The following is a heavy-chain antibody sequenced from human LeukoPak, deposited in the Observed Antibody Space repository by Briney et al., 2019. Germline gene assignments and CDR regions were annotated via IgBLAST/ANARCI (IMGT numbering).Heavy chain of an antibody. CDR2: ISGSGGST. V-gene: IGHV3-23*01. Sequence: GGSLRLSCAAYGFTFSSYAMSWVRQAPGKGLEWVSAISGSGGSTYYADSVKGRFTISRDNSKNTLHLQMNSLRAEDTAVYYCAKVGRVLRFLEWLSPFDYWGQGTLVTVSS. CDR1: GFTFSSYA. J-gene: IGHJ4*02. CDR3: AKVGRVLRFLEWLSPFDY. D-gene: IGHD3-3*01.